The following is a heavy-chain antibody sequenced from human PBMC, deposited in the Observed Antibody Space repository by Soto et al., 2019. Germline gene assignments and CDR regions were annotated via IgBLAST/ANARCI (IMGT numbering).Heavy chain of an antibody. D-gene: IGHD3-10*01. V-gene: IGHV1-69*05. CDR1: GGTFSSYA. J-gene: IGHJ5*02. CDR2: IIPIFGTA. CDR3: ARVLRGVVNWFDP. Sequence: SVKVSCKASGGTFSSYAIGWVRQAPGQGLEWMGGIIPIFGTANYAQKFQGRLTLTTDTSTSTGYMELKSLEYDDTAVYYCARVLRGVVNWFDPWGQGTLVTVSS.